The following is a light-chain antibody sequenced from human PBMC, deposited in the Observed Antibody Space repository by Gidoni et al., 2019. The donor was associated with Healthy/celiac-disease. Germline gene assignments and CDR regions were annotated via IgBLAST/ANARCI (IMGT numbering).Light chain of an antibody. CDR3: QQYNSYPWT. V-gene: IGKV1-5*01. Sequence: DIQMTQSPSTLSASVGDRVTITCRASQSIRSWLAWYQQKPGKVPKLLIYDASNLESGVPSRFSGSGSGTDFTLTISSLQPDDFATYYCQQYNSYPWTFGQGTKVEIK. CDR2: DAS. CDR1: QSIRSW. J-gene: IGKJ1*01.